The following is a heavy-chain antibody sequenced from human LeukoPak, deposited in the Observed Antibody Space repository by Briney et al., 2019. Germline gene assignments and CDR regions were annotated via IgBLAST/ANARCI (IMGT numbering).Heavy chain of an antibody. CDR1: GGSISSSNW. D-gene: IGHD3-10*01. CDR2: IDHSGST. CDR3: ARDRNTMVRGVIIGDDAFDI. Sequence: SGTLSLTCAVSGGSISSSNWWSWVRQPPGKGLEWIGEIDHSGSTNYNPSLKSRVTISVDKSKNQFSLKLSSVTAADTAVYYCARDRNTMVRGVIIGDDAFDIWGQGTMVTVSS. V-gene: IGHV4-4*02. J-gene: IGHJ3*02.